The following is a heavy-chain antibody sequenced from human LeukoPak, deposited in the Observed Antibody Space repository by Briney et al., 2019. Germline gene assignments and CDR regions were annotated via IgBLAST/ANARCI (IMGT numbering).Heavy chain of an antibody. Sequence: PGGSLRLPCAASGFTFSNAWMSWVRQAPGKGLEWVGRIKSKSDGGTTDYAAPVKGRFTISRDDSKNTLYLQMNSLKTEDTAVYYCTTAKLGYCSSTSCFEEYYFDYWGQGTLVTVSS. CDR3: TTAKLGYCSSTSCFEEYYFDY. CDR2: IKSKSDGGTT. V-gene: IGHV3-15*01. J-gene: IGHJ4*02. CDR1: GFTFSNAW. D-gene: IGHD2-2*01.